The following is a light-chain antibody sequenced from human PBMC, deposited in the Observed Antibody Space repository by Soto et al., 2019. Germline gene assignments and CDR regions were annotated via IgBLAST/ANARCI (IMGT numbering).Light chain of an antibody. CDR2: DAS. J-gene: IGKJ1*01. CDR1: QSVSDW. CDR3: QHYKMYSPWT. V-gene: IGKV1-5*01. Sequence: DIQMTQSPSTLSASVGDRVTLTCRASQSVSDWLAWYQQKPGKAPKLLIYDASTLETGVPSRFSGSGSQTEFTLTITSLQPDDFATYYCQHYKMYSPWTFGQGTKVDIK.